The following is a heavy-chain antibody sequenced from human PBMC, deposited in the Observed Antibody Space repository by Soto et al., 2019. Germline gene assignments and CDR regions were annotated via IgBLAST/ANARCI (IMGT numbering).Heavy chain of an antibody. D-gene: IGHD2-21*02. CDR1: GYTFTGNY. CDR3: ARGGHIAVVTASFDY. V-gene: IGHV1-46*03. J-gene: IGHJ4*02. CDR2: IHPSGGGS. Sequence: GASVKVSCKASGYTFTGNYLHWVRQAPGQGLEWMGIIHPSGGGSTYAQKFLGRVTMTRDTSTSTVFMELSSLRSADTAVYYCARGGHIAVVTASFDYWGQGTLVTVSS.